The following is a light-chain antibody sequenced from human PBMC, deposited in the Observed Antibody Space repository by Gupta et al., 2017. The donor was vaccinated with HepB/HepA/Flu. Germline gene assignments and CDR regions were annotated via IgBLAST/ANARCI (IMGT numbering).Light chain of an antibody. Sequence: QPALPQPPPASGTPGRRVAISCSGSSSNVGLDNVYWYRQLPGTAPKLLIYNDDRRPSGVPDRFSGSKSGTSASLAISGLRSEDEADYYCAAWDNSLSAYVFGTGTWVTVL. CDR2: NDD. V-gene: IGLV1-47*02. CDR1: SSNVGLDN. J-gene: IGLJ1*01. CDR3: AAWDNSLSAYV.